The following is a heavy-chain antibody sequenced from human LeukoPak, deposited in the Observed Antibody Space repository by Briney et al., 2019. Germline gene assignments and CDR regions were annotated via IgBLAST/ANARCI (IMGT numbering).Heavy chain of an antibody. CDR1: GFSVSNYY. CDR3: VRDRAATQDWVEFDP. V-gene: IGHV3-66*03. CDR2: IRGSGET. D-gene: IGHD2-15*01. Sequence: GGSPRLSCAVSGFSVSNYYMSWVRQAPGKGLEWVSLIRGSGETFYADSAKGRFIISRDDSKNTAYLQMNSLRVEDTAVYFCVRDRAATQDWVEFDPWGRGTLVTVSS. J-gene: IGHJ5*02.